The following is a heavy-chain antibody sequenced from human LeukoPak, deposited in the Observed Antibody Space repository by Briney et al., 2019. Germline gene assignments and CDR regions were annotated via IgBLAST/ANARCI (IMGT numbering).Heavy chain of an antibody. D-gene: IGHD1-26*01. CDR2: INKDGGEK. CDR1: GFTFSSYW. CDR3: VKDSPPRYSGSPPAY. V-gene: IGHV3-7*03. J-gene: IGHJ4*02. Sequence: GGSLRLSCAASGFTFSSYWMSWVRQAPGKGLEWVANINKDGGEKYYVDSVKGRFTISRDNAKNSLYLQMNSLRADDTAVYYCVKDSPPRYSGSPPAYWGQGTLVTVSS.